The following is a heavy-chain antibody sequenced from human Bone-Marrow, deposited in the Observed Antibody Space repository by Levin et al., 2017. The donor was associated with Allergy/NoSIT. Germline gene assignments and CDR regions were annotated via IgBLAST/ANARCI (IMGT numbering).Heavy chain of an antibody. CDR1: GGNFFSYA. Sequence: PRASVKVSCKASGGNFFSYAVSWVRQAPGQGLEWMGGITPMFGPPNYAQKFQGRVTITSDETTKTAYMELNSLRSEDTAMYYCAAMGYCSTTSCRLGGFDVWGQGSVVTVSS. D-gene: IGHD2-2*01. CDR2: ITPMFGPP. CDR3: AAMGYCSTTSCRLGGFDV. V-gene: IGHV1-69*13. J-gene: IGHJ3*01.